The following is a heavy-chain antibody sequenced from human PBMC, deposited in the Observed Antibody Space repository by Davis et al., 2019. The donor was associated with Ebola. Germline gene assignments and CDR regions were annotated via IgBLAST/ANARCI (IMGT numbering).Heavy chain of an antibody. Sequence: ASVKVSCKASGYTFTSYGISWVRQAPGQGLEWMGWISAYNGNTNYAQKLQGRVTMTTDTSTSTAYMELRSLRSEDTAVYYCARELGMVRGVVSWFDPWGQGTLVTVSS. CDR3: ARELGMVRGVVSWFDP. CDR1: GYTFTSYG. D-gene: IGHD3-10*01. J-gene: IGHJ5*02. CDR2: ISAYNGNT. V-gene: IGHV1-18*04.